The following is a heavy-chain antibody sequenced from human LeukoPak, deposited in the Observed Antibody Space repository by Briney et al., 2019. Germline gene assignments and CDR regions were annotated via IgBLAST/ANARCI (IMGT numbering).Heavy chain of an antibody. V-gene: IGHV4-4*02. CDR3: ARDVWVRGVIISDY. D-gene: IGHD3-10*01. CDR2: VDHSGYT. Sequence: SGTLSLTCAVSGGSISSTNWWTWVRQPPGKGLEWIGEVDHSGYTNYNPSLKSRVTISVDKSKNHFPLKLSSVTAADTAIYYCARDVWVRGVIISDYWGQGTLVTVSS. CDR1: GGSISSTNW. J-gene: IGHJ4*02.